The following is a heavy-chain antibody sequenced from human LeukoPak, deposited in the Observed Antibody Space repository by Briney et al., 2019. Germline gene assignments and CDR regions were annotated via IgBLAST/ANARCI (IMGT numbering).Heavy chain of an antibody. J-gene: IGHJ6*02. Sequence: PGGSLRLSCAASGFTFSSYAMSWVRQAPGKGLEWVSAISGGGGGTFYADSVKGRFTISRDNSKNTLYLQMNSLRAEDTAVYYCAKYLGGKPYYYYGMDVWGQGITVTVSS. D-gene: IGHD3-9*01. CDR2: ISGGGGGT. CDR3: AKYLGGKPYYYYGMDV. CDR1: GFTFSSYA. V-gene: IGHV3-23*01.